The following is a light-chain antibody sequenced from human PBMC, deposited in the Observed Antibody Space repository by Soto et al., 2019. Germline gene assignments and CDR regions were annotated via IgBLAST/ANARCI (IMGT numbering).Light chain of an antibody. V-gene: IGKV1-39*01. Sequence: DIQLTQSPPSLSASDGDTITITCRASQSVSTYLNWYQQRPGKAPSLLIYSAISLQSGVPSRFSGSGSGTDFTLTIRNLQPEDFAVYYCQHTFRSPRRFGQGSKVDI. CDR1: QSVSTY. CDR3: QHTFRSPRR. CDR2: SAI. J-gene: IGKJ1*01.